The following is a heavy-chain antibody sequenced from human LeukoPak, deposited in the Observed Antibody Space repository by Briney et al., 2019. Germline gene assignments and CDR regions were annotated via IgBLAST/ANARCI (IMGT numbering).Heavy chain of an antibody. D-gene: IGHD4-23*01. CDR3: ARDRAPDYGGNGFDY. J-gene: IGHJ4*02. CDR2: IYYSGST. CDR1: GGSISSYY. Sequence: SETLSLTCTVSGGSISSYYWSWIRQPPGKGLEWIGYIYYSGSTNYNPSLKSRVTISVDTSKNQFSLKLSSVTAADTAVCYCARDRAPDYGGNGFDYWGQGTLVTVSS. V-gene: IGHV4-59*01.